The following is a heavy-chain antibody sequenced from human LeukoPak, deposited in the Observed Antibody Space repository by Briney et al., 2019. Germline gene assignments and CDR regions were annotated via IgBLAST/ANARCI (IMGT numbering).Heavy chain of an antibody. Sequence: EASVKVSCKASGYTFTSYYMHWVRQAPGQGLEWMGIINPSGGSTSYAQKFQGRVTMTRDMSTSTVYMELSSLRSEDTAVYYCARDLSGSSGWDGVDIWGQGTMVTVSS. V-gene: IGHV1-46*01. CDR2: INPSGGST. D-gene: IGHD1-26*01. J-gene: IGHJ3*02. CDR1: GYTFTSYY. CDR3: ARDLSGSSGWDGVDI.